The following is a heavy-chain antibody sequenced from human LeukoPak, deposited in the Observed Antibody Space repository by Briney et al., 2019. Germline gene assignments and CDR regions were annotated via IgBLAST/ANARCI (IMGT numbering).Heavy chain of an antibody. CDR1: GYTFTSYY. CDR3: ARSSGYSSSWPFDY. J-gene: IGHJ4*02. Sequence: ASVKVSCKASGYTFTSYYVHWVRQATGQGLEWMGWMNPNSGNTGYAQKFQGRVTMTRNTSISTAYMELSSLRSEDTAVYYCARSSGYSSSWPFDYWGQGTLVTVSS. V-gene: IGHV1-8*02. D-gene: IGHD6-13*01. CDR2: MNPNSGNT.